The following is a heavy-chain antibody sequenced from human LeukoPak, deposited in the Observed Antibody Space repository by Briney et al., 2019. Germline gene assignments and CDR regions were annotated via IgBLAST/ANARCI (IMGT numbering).Heavy chain of an antibody. CDR3: AGVNYDYVWGSYRDDAFDI. Sequence: ASVKVSCEASGYTFTSYDINWVRQATGQGLEWMGWMNPNSGNTGYAQKFQGRVTMTRNTSISTAYMELSSLRSEDTAVYYCAGVNYDYVWGSYRDDAFDIWGQGTMVTVSS. V-gene: IGHV1-8*01. CDR2: MNPNSGNT. CDR1: GYTFTSYD. J-gene: IGHJ3*02. D-gene: IGHD3-16*02.